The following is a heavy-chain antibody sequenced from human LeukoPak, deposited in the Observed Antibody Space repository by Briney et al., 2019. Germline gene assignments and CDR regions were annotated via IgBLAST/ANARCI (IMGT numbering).Heavy chain of an antibody. CDR3: ARGQRGYSYGYVH. CDR2: INHSGST. CDR1: GGFFSGYY. Sequence: PSETLSLTCAVYGGFFSGYYWSWIRQPPGKGLEWIGEINHSGSTNYNPSLKSRVTISVDTSKNQFSLKLSSVTAVDTAVYYCARGQRGYSYGYVHWGQGTLVTVSS. J-gene: IGHJ4*02. D-gene: IGHD5-18*01. V-gene: IGHV4-34*01.